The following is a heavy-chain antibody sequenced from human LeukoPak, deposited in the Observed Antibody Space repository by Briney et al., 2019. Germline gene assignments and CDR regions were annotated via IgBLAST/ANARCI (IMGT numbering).Heavy chain of an antibody. CDR2: IYYSGST. V-gene: IGHV4-59*01. J-gene: IGHJ6*02. D-gene: IGHD2-2*01. CDR3: AGSSSTFYFYYCMDL. CDR1: GGSISSYY. Sequence: SETLSLTCTVSGGSISSYYWSWIRQPPGKGLEWVGYIYYSGSTNYSPSLKSRATISVDTSKNQFSLNLSSVTPADTAVYYCAGSSSTFYFYYCMDLWGQGTTVTVSS.